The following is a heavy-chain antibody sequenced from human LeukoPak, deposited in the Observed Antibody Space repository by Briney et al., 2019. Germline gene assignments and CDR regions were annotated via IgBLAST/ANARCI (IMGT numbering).Heavy chain of an antibody. Sequence: GESLKISCKGSGYSFTTYWIAWVRQMPGKGLEWMGIIYPGDSDTTYSPSFQGQVTISADKSISTAYLQWRSLKASDTAMYYCARIIVGATFAFDIWGQGTMVTVSS. CDR1: GYSFTTYW. V-gene: IGHV5-51*01. J-gene: IGHJ3*02. CDR2: IYPGDSDT. D-gene: IGHD1-26*01. CDR3: ARIIVGATFAFDI.